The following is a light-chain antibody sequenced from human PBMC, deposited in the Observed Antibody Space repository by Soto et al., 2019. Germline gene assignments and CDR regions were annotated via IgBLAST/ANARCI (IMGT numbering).Light chain of an antibody. J-gene: IGKJ4*01. V-gene: IGKV1-9*01. CDR3: QQLDSYPRT. Sequence: DIQLTQSPSFLSASVGDRVTITCRASQGITNSLTWYQQKPGKAPKLLIYGASNLQSGVPSRFRGSGSGTKFTLTISSLQPEDFATYYCQQLDSYPRTFGGGTKVEIK. CDR1: QGITNS. CDR2: GAS.